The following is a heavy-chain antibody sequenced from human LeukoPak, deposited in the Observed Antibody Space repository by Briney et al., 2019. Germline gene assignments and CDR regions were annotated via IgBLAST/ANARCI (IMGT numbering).Heavy chain of an antibody. V-gene: IGHV3-53*01. CDR2: SYSAGAT. CDR1: GFTVSSNL. D-gene: IGHD3-22*01. Sequence: GGSLTLSCAASGFTVSSNLMTWVRQSPGRGLEWLSSSYSAGATYYADSVKGRFTISRDNSKNTLYLQMNSLRAEDTAMYYCARNSYDNGVAGAFDVWGQGTMVTASS. CDR3: ARNSYDNGVAGAFDV. J-gene: IGHJ3*01.